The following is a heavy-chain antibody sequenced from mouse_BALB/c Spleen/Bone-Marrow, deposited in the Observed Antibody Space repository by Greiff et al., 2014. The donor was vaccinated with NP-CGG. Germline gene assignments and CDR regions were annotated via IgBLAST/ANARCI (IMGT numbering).Heavy chain of an antibody. Sequence: VQLQESGAELARPGASVKMSCKASGYTFTSFTIHWVKQRPGQGLEWIGYINPSGGYTNYNQNFKDKATLTADKSASTAYMQLTSLTSEDSAVYYCARRDFGPFYALDYRGQGTSVTVSS. CDR3: ARRDFGPFYALDY. V-gene: IGHV1-4*01. D-gene: IGHD3-3*01. CDR2: INPSGGYT. J-gene: IGHJ4*01. CDR1: GYTFTSFT.